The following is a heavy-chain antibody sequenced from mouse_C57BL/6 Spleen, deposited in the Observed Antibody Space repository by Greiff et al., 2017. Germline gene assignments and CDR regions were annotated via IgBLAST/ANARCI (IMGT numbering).Heavy chain of an antibody. CDR3: ARPGYGNSYYFDY. CDR2: INPGSGGT. J-gene: IGHJ2*01. V-gene: IGHV1-54*01. Sequence: QVQLQQSGAELVRPGTSVKVSCKASGYAFTNYLIEWVKQRPGQGLEWIGVINPGSGGTNYNEKFKGKATLTADKSSSTAYMQLSSLTSEDSAVYFCARPGYGNSYYFDYWGQGTTLTVSS. CDR1: GYAFTNYL. D-gene: IGHD2-10*02.